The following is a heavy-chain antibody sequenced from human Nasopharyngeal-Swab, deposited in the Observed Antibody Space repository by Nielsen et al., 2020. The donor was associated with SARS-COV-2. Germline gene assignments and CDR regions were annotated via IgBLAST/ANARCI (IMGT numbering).Heavy chain of an antibody. CDR1: QFNLTKYN. V-gene: IGHV3-48*02. Sequence: GESLKISCAASQFNLTKYNMHWVRQAPGKGLEWVSYITSSSSTIYYADSVKGRFAISRDNAENALYLQMNSLRDEDTAVYYCTRDGLNGYYDSSGYPLRDSMDVWGQGTTVTVSS. CDR3: TRDGLNGYYDSSGYPLRDSMDV. D-gene: IGHD3-22*01. J-gene: IGHJ6*02. CDR2: ITSSSSTI.